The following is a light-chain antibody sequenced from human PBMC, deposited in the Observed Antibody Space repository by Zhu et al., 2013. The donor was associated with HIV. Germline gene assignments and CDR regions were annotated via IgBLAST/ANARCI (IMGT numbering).Light chain of an antibody. V-gene: IGKV1-5*03. CDR2: QAS. CDR1: QSISIW. Sequence: DIRMTQSPSTLSASVGDRVTITCRASQSISIWLAWYQHKPGNAPKLLIYQASVLESGVPSRFSGSRSGTEFTLTINSLQPDDFATYYCQQYGDYSPITFGGGTKVEI. CDR3: QQYGDYSPIT. J-gene: IGKJ4*01.